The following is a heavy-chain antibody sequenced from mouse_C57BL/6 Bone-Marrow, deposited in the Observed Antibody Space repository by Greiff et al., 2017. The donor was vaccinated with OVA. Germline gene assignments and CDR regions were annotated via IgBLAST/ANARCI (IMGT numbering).Heavy chain of an antibody. CDR1: GFNIKAYY. J-gene: IGHJ2*01. D-gene: IGHD2-2*01. CDR2: IDPEDGVT. CDR3: TDLGYYYFDY. Sequence: EVQLQQSGAELVRPGASVKLSCTASGFNIKAYYMHWVKQRPEQGLEWIGRIDPEDGVTASAPKFPGKANMTADTSSNPAYLQLSSLTAEDTAVYYWTDLGYYYFDYWGQGTTLTVSS. V-gene: IGHV14-1*01.